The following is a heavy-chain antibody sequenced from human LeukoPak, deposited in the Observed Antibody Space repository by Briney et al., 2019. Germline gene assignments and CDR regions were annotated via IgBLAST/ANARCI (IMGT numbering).Heavy chain of an antibody. D-gene: IGHD2-2*01. CDR2: ISGSGGST. Sequence: PGGSLRLSCAASGFTFSSYWMRWVRHAPGKGLEWVSAISGSGGSTYYADSVKGRFNISRENYKDTVYLQKNSQRGEDTAVYYCAKDQGYCSSTSCSFDYWGQGTLVTVSS. CDR1: GFTFSSYW. V-gene: IGHV3-23*01. CDR3: AKDQGYCSSTSCSFDY. J-gene: IGHJ4*02.